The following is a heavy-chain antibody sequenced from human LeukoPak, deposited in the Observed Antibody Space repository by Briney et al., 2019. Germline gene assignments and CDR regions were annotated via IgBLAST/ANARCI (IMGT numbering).Heavy chain of an antibody. J-gene: IGHJ5*02. CDR1: GGSITGYY. CDR2: IYYSGST. V-gene: IGHV4-59*08. Sequence: SETLSLTCTVSGGSITGYYWTWIRQPPGKGLESIGYIYYSGSTSYNPSLKSRVTISVDTSKNKFSLKLSSVTAADTAVYYCARRIGESYGSGSYVWFDPWGQGTLVTVSS. CDR3: ARRIGESYGSGSYVWFDP. D-gene: IGHD3-10*01.